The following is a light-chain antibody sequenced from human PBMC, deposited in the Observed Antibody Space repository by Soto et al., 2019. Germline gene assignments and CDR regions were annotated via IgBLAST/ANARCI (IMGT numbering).Light chain of an antibody. CDR1: TGAVTSGHY. V-gene: IGLV7-46*01. Sequence: QAVVTQETSLTVSPGGTVTLTCGSSTGAVTSGHYPYWFQQKPGQAPRTLIYDTSNKHSWTPARFSGSLLGGKAALTLSGAQPEDEAEYYCLLSYSGARLLFGGGTKVTVL. CDR2: DTS. J-gene: IGLJ2*01. CDR3: LLSYSGARLL.